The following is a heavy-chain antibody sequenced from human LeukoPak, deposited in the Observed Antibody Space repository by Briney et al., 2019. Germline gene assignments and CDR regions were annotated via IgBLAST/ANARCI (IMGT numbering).Heavy chain of an antibody. J-gene: IGHJ6*03. CDR1: GYTFTSYD. CDR3: ARRGSSGWIPYYYYYMDV. D-gene: IGHD6-19*01. Sequence: ASVKVSCKASGYTFTSYDINWVRQATGQGLEWMGWMNPNSSNTGYAQKFQGRVTMTRNTSISTAYMELSSLRSEDTAVYYCARRGSSGWIPYYYYYMDVWGKGTTVTVSS. V-gene: IGHV1-8*01. CDR2: MNPNSSNT.